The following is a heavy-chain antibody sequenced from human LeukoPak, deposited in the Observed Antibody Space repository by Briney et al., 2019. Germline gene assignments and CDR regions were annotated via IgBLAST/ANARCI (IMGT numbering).Heavy chain of an antibody. J-gene: IGHJ4*02. CDR3: ARVAVRGVIIGG. D-gene: IGHD3-10*01. V-gene: IGHV4-61*01. Sequence: PSETLSLTCTVSGGSVSSGSYYWSWIRQPPGKGLEWIGYIYYSGSTNYNPSLKSRVTISVDTSKNQFSLKLSSVTAADTAVYYCARVAVRGVIIGGWGQGTLVPVFS. CDR1: GGSVSSGSYY. CDR2: IYYSGST.